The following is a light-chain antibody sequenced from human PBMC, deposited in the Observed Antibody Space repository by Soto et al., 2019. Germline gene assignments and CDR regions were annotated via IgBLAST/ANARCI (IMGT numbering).Light chain of an antibody. CDR1: SSDIGGYNY. J-gene: IGLJ2*01. CDR3: ASFSSSSTLV. V-gene: IGLV2-14*01. Sequence: QSALTQPASVSGSPGQSITISCTGTSSDIGGYNYVSWYQQYPDKAPKLMIFEVTERPSGISNRFSGSKSDNTASLTISGLRPEDEADYYCASFSSSSTLVFGGGTKLTVL. CDR2: EVT.